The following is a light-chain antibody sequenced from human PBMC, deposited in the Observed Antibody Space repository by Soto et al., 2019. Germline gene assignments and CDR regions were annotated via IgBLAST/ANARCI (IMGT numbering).Light chain of an antibody. Sequence: QSVLTQPPSVSGAPGQRVTISCTGSSSNIGAGYDVHWYQQLPGTAPKLLIYGNSNRPSGVPDRFSGSKSGTSASLAITGLQADDEADYYCQSYDSSLSAVVFGGWTKLTVL. CDR2: GNS. CDR3: QSYDSSLSAVV. J-gene: IGLJ2*01. V-gene: IGLV1-40*01. CDR1: SSNIGAGYD.